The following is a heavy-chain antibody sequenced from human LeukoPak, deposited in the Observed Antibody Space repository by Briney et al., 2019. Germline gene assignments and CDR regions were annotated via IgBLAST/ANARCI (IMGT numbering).Heavy chain of an antibody. V-gene: IGHV4-39*01. CDR3: ARPQRYSMYALDY. CDR2: IYYSGST. Sequence: SETLSLTCTVSGGSISSSSYYWDWIRQPPGKGLEWIGSIYYSGSTYYNPSLKSRVTISVDTSKNQFSLKLSSVTAADTAVYYCARPQRYSMYALDYWGQGTLVTVSS. D-gene: IGHD5/OR15-5a*01. CDR1: GGSISSSSYY. J-gene: IGHJ4*02.